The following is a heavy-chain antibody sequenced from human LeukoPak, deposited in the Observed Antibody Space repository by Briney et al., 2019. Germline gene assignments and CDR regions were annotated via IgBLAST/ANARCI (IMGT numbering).Heavy chain of an antibody. CDR2: LSSSSTTI. Sequence: GGSLRLSCAASGFPFSSCSMNWVRQAPGKGLEWVSYLSSSSTTILYADSVKGRFIISSDNAKDSLYLQMNSLRAEDTAVYYCARVPPEGGTSLDYWGQGTLVTVSS. V-gene: IGHV3-48*04. CDR1: GFPFSSCS. CDR3: ARVPPEGGTSLDY. J-gene: IGHJ4*02. D-gene: IGHD1-26*01.